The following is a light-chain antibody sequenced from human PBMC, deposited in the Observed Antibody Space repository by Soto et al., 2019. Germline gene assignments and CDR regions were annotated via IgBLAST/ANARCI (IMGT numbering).Light chain of an antibody. CDR1: QSISSY. CDR3: QQYNSFSLIT. V-gene: IGKV1-17*01. J-gene: IGKJ5*01. Sequence: DIQMTQSPSSQSASVGDRVTITCRASQSISSYLSWYQQKPGKAPKPLIYLASSLQSGVPSRFSGSGSGTEFTPTISSLQPDDFATYFCQQYNSFSLITFGQGTRLEIK. CDR2: LAS.